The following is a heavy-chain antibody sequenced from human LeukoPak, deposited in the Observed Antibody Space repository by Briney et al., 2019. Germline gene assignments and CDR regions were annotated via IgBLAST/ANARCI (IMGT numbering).Heavy chain of an antibody. J-gene: IGHJ5*02. Sequence: SETLSLTCTVSGGSISSYSWSWIRQPPEKGLEYIGYIHYSGNTNYNPSLKSRVTISADTSKNQFSLKLSSVTAADTAVYYCAKSHGSDWYSRLDPWGQGTMVTVSP. CDR3: AKSHGSDWYSRLDP. V-gene: IGHV4-59*01. CDR2: IHYSGNT. D-gene: IGHD6-19*01. CDR1: GGSISSYS.